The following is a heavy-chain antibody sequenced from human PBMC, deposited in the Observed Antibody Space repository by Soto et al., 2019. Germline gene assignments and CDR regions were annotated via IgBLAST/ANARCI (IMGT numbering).Heavy chain of an antibody. CDR3: VREKAARFLAGGMDV. CDR1: GFTFSPYA. Sequence: GGSLRLSCAASGFTFSPYAMHWIRQAPGTGLEWVAVISNDGSNQYYADSVKGRFTLTRDTSKNTLYLQMNSLRVEDTAIYYCVREKAARFLAGGMDVWGQGTTVTVSS. J-gene: IGHJ6*02. CDR2: ISNDGSNQ. V-gene: IGHV3-30*04. D-gene: IGHD6-6*01.